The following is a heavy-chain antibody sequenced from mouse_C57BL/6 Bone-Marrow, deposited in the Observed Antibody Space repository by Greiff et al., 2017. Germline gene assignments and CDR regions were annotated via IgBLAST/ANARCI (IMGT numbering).Heavy chain of an antibody. V-gene: IGHV3-6*01. CDR3: ARGDLIYYYGSYYFDY. D-gene: IGHD1-1*01. Sequence: EVKLMESGPGLVKPSQSLSLTCSVTGYSITSGYYWNWIRQFPGNKLEWMGYISYDGSNNYNPSLKNRISITRDTSKNQFFLKLNSVTTEDTATYYCARGDLIYYYGSYYFDYWGQGTTLTVSS. CDR2: ISYDGSN. J-gene: IGHJ2*01. CDR1: GYSITSGYY.